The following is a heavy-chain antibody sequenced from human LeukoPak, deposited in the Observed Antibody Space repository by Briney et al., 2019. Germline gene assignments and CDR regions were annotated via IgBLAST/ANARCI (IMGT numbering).Heavy chain of an antibody. CDR1: GFPFNTYW. CDR2: IKSKTDGGTT. Sequence: PGGSLRLSCAASGFPFNTYWMHWVRQAPGKGLEWVGRIKSKTDGGTTDYAAPVKGRFTISRDDSKNTLYLQMNSLKTEDTAVYYCTTADYDFWSGHYHGNWGQGTLVTVSS. D-gene: IGHD3-3*01. J-gene: IGHJ4*02. CDR3: TTADYDFWSGHYHGN. V-gene: IGHV3-15*01.